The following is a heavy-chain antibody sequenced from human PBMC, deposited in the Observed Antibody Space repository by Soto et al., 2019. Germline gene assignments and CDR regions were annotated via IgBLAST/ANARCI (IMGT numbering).Heavy chain of an antibody. CDR2: INHSGNT. Sequence: PSETLSLTCAVYGKSLSGYYWGWIRQPPGKALEWIGEINHSGNTTYNPSLKSRVTKSVDTSKNQLFLNLSSATAADTAMYFCARHHVRGRTIAGAAEFWGQGTLVTVSS. J-gene: IGHJ4*02. CDR3: ARHHVRGRTIAGAAEF. CDR1: GKSLSGYY. V-gene: IGHV4-34*01. D-gene: IGHD1-26*01.